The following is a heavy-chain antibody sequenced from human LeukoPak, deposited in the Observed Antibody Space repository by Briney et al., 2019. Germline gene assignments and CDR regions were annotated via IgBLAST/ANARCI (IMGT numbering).Heavy chain of an antibody. Sequence: PGGSLRLSCAASGFTFSSYAMGWVRQAPGKGLEWLSAITGTSGVTYYADSVKGRFTISRDSSKTTLYLQMNSLRAEDTAVYYCAKEVSGSGSYYGGNDYWGQGTLVIVSS. D-gene: IGHD3-10*01. J-gene: IGHJ4*02. CDR2: ITGTSGVT. CDR1: GFTFSSYA. CDR3: AKEVSGSGSYYGGNDY. V-gene: IGHV3-23*01.